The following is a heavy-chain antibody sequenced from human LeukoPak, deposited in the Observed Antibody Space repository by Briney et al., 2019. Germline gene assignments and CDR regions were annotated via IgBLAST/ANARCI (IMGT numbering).Heavy chain of an antibody. J-gene: IGHJ4*02. CDR3: PKDPSYYGSGSYSTPFAGFDY. CDR2: ISYDGSNK. CDR1: GFTFSSYG. Sequence: PGGSLRLSCAASGFTFSSYGMHWVRQAPGKGLEWVAVISYDGSNKYYADSVRGRFTISRDNSKNTLYLQMNSLRAEDTAVYYCPKDPSYYGSGSYSTPFAGFDYWGQGTLVTVSS. V-gene: IGHV3-30*18. D-gene: IGHD3-10*01.